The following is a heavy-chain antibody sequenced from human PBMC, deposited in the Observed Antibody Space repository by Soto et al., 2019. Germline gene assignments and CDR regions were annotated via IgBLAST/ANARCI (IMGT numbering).Heavy chain of an antibody. D-gene: IGHD3-3*01. V-gene: IGHV3-7*01. Sequence: GGSLRLSCAASGFTFSSYWMSWVRQAPGKGLEWVANIKQDGSEKYYVDSVKGRFTISRDNAKNSLYLQMNSLRAEDTAVYYCARDRTDGYYDFWSGYYSAVGIDVWGKGTTVTVSS. J-gene: IGHJ6*04. CDR3: ARDRTDGYYDFWSGYYSAVGIDV. CDR2: IKQDGSEK. CDR1: GFTFSSYW.